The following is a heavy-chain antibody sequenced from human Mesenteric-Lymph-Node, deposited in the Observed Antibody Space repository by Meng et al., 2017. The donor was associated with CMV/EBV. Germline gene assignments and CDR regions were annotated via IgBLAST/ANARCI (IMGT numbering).Heavy chain of an antibody. CDR3: ARDLGGGNDY. J-gene: IGHJ4*02. CDR2: ISYIGST. V-gene: IGHV4-59*01. CDR1: GGSINSYY. Sequence: GSLRLSCTVSGGSINSYYWNWIRQPPGKELEWIGYISYIGSTSYNPSLKSRVTISVDTSKNQFSLKLSSVTAADTAVYYCARDLGGGNDYWGQGTLVTVSS. D-gene: IGHD3-16*01.